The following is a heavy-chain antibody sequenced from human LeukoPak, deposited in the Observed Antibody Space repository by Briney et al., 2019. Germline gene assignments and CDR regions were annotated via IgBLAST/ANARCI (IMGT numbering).Heavy chain of an antibody. V-gene: IGHV1-46*01. CDR1: GYTFTSYY. J-gene: IGHJ3*02. Sequence: ASVKVSCKASGYTFTSYYMHWVRQAPGQGLEWMGIINPSGGSTSYAQKFQGRVTMTRDTSISTAYMELSSLRSEDTAVYYCARGEDYYDSSGYSPGAFDIWGQGTMVTVSS. D-gene: IGHD3-22*01. CDR3: ARGEDYYDSSGYSPGAFDI. CDR2: INPSGGST.